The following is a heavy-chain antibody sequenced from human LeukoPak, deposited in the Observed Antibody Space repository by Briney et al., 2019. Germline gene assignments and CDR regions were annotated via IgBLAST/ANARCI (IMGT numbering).Heavy chain of an antibody. V-gene: IGHV3-30*04. J-gene: IGHJ4*02. D-gene: IGHD4/OR15-4a*01. CDR3: ARGGPQYGGYVHY. Sequence: GGSLRLSCAASGFTFSNYAMHWVRQAPGKGLEWVAIISYDGSNEYYGDSVKGRFTISRDNSKNTLYLRMNSLRAEDTAVYYCARGGPQYGGYVHYWGQGTLVTVSS. CDR2: ISYDGSNE. CDR1: GFTFSNYA.